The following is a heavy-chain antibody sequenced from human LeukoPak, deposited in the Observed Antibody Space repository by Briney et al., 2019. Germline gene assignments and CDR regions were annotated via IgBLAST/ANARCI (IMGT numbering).Heavy chain of an antibody. Sequence: ASVTVSCKASGYTFTSYDINWVRQATGQGLEWMGWMNPNSGNTGYAQKFQGRVTMTRNTSISTAYMELSSLRSEDTAVYYCARAYGDYYGSGSYVNWFDPWGQGTLVTVSS. V-gene: IGHV1-8*01. CDR3: ARAYGDYYGSGSYVNWFDP. CDR1: GYTFTSYD. D-gene: IGHD3-10*01. CDR2: MNPNSGNT. J-gene: IGHJ5*02.